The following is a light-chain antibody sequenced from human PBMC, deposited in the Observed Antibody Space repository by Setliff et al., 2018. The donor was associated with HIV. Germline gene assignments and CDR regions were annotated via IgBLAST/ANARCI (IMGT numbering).Light chain of an antibody. V-gene: IGLV2-14*01. J-gene: IGLJ1*01. Sequence: QSALTQPASVSGSPGQSITISCTGTSSHVGGYNYVSWYQQHPGKAPKLIIYEVRNRPSGVSNRLSGSKSGNTASLTISGLQAEDEGDYYCSSYAVTNTLHFGTGTKVTVL. CDR3: SSYAVTNTLH. CDR2: EVR. CDR1: SSHVGGYNY.